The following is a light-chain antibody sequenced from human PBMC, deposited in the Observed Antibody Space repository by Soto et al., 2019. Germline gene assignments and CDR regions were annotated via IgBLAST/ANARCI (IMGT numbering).Light chain of an antibody. J-gene: IGLJ3*02. CDR1: SSDVGSYNF. CDR2: EGS. V-gene: IGLV2-23*01. Sequence: QSALTQPASVSGSPGQSITISCTGTSSDVGSYNFVSWYQQHPGKAPKLMIYEGSERPSGVSIRFSGSKSGNTASLTISGLQAEDEADYYCCSYAGSSTGVFGGGTKLTVL. CDR3: CSYAGSSTGV.